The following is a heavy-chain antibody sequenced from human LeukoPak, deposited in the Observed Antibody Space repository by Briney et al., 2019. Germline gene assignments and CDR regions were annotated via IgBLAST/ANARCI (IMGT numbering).Heavy chain of an antibody. V-gene: IGHV3-30*02. Sequence: PGGSLRLSCAASGFTFSSYGMHWVRQAPGKGLEWVAFIRYDGSNKYYADSVKGRFTISRDNSKNTLYLQMNSLRAEDTAVYYCAKDAWTYYYDSSGYGPHDYWGQGTLVTVSS. CDR3: AKDAWTYYYDSSGYGPHDY. J-gene: IGHJ4*02. CDR1: GFTFSSYG. CDR2: IRYDGSNK. D-gene: IGHD3-22*01.